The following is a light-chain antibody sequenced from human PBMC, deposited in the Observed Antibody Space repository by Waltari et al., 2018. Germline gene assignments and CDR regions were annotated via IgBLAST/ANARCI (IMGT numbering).Light chain of an antibody. J-gene: IGKJ1*01. CDR3: HHYGTSSRT. V-gene: IGKV3-20*01. Sequence: EIVLTQSPGTLSLSPGDRATLSCRASQSVCSTYLAWYQQKPGQAPRLRIYGSSSRATGIPDRFSGSGSGTDFTLSISRLEPEDFAVYYCHHYGTSSRTFGQGTKVEIK. CDR2: GSS. CDR1: QSVCSTY.